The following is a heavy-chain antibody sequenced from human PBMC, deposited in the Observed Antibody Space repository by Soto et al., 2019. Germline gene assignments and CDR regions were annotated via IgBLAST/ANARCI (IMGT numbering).Heavy chain of an antibody. V-gene: IGHV3-30*03. D-gene: IGHD6-13*01. CDR2: ISYDGSDK. CDR1: GFTFSSYG. J-gene: IGHJ4*02. Sequence: VQLVESGGGVVQPGRSLRLSCAASGFTFSSYGMHWVRQAPGKGLEWVALISYDGSDKYYADSVKGRFTISRDNSKNTLSLQMNSLRVEDTAVYYCGAGQYFSDYWGQGTLVTVSS. CDR3: GAGQYFSDY.